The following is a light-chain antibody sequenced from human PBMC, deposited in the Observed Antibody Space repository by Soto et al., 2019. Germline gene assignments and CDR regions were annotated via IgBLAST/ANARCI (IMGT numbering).Light chain of an antibody. CDR2: KVS. V-gene: IGKV2-30*01. Sequence: EAVMTQSPLSLPVTLGQSASISCRSSQSLVYSNGDTFLNWFQQRPGQSPRRLIYKVSNRDSGVPDRVSGSGSGNDFTLEISRVEAEELGIYCYMQFTRWPYTLGQGTKLEI. J-gene: IGKJ2*01. CDR1: QSLVYSNGDTF. CDR3: MQFTRWPYT.